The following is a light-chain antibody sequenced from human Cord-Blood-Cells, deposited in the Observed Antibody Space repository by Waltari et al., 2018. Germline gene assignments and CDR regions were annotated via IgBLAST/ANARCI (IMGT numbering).Light chain of an antibody. J-gene: IGLJ3*02. CDR1: SSAVGGYNY. Sequence: QSALTQPASVSGSPGQSITLSCPGTSSAVGGYNYVSWYQQHPGKAPKLMIYDVSNRPSGVSNRFSGSKSGNTASLTISGLQAEDEADYYCSSYTSSSTWVFGGGTKLTVL. CDR2: DVS. V-gene: IGLV2-14*01. CDR3: SSYTSSSTWV.